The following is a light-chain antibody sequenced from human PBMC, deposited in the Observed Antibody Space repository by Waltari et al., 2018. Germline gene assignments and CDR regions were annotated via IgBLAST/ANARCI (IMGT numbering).Light chain of an antibody. J-gene: IGKJ1*01. Sequence: DTQLSQFPSTLAASVGDRVTITCRAREAINKWLAWYQQKPGKAPKVLIDDASTLQIGIPSRFSGSGSGTEFTLTIDSLQPDDFATYYCQQYNRFSPFGQGTNVEVK. CDR1: EAINKW. V-gene: IGKV1-5*01. CDR2: DAS. CDR3: QQYNRFSP.